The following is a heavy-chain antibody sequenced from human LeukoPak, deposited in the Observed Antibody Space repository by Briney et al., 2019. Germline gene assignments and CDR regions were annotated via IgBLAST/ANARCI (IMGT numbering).Heavy chain of an antibody. Sequence: GGSLRLSCTASGFTFSRYAMSWVRQAPGKGLVWVSRINSDGSSTSYADSVKGRLTISRDNAKNTLYLQMNSLRAEDTAVYYCARLLSGYSSSLGYWGQGTLVTVSS. CDR3: ARLLSGYSSSLGY. CDR1: GFTFSRYA. D-gene: IGHD6-6*01. J-gene: IGHJ4*02. CDR2: INSDGSST. V-gene: IGHV3-74*01.